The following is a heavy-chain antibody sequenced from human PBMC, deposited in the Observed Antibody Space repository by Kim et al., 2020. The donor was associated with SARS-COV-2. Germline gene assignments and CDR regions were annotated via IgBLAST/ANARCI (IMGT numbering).Heavy chain of an antibody. CDR2: INHSGST. V-gene: IGHV4-34*01. CDR3: ARAAYSSSWYWFDP. D-gene: IGHD6-13*01. CDR1: GGSFSGYY. J-gene: IGHJ5*02. Sequence: SETLSLTCAVYGGSFSGYYWSWIRQPPGKGLEWIGEINHSGSTNYNPSLKSRVTISVDTSKNQFSLKLSSVTAADTAVYYCARAAYSSSWYWFDPWGQGT.